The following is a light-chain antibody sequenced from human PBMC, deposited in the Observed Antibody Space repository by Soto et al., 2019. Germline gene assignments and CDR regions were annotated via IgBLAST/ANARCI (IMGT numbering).Light chain of an antibody. V-gene: IGKV3-20*01. CDR1: QSLSVSY. Sequence: PGDRATLSCRASQSLSVSYIAWYQQKPGQAPRLLIYSTSTRAAGIPDRFSGSGSGTDFTLTISGLEPEDSAVYYCQQYGSSSEITFGQGTRLEIK. J-gene: IGKJ5*01. CDR3: QQYGSSSEIT. CDR2: STS.